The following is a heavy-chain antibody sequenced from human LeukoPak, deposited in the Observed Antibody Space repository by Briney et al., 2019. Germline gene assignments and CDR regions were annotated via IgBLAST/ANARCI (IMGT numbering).Heavy chain of an antibody. D-gene: IGHD6-13*01. CDR1: GYTFTSYY. CDR3: ASSSWGAAAGTGWFDP. V-gene: IGHV1-69*13. Sequence: GASVKVSCKASGYTFTSYYMHWVRQAPGQGLEWMGGIIPIFGTANYAQKFQGRVTITADESTSTAYMELSSLRSEDTAVYYCASSSWGAAAGTGWFDPWGQGTLVTVSS. J-gene: IGHJ5*02. CDR2: IIPIFGTA.